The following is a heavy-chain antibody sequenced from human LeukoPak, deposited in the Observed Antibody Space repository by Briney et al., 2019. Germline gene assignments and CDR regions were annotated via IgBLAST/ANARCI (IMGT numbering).Heavy chain of an antibody. CDR3: AKDAVGATAYYFDY. D-gene: IGHD1-26*01. CDR2: ISSSSTTM. V-gene: IGHV3-48*04. Sequence: GGSLRLSCAASGFIFSGYSMNWVRQAPGKGLEWISYISSSSTTMYYADSVKGRFTISRDNPRNSLYLQMNSLRAEDTAIYYCAKDAVGATAYYFDYWGQGTLVTVSS. J-gene: IGHJ4*02. CDR1: GFIFSGYS.